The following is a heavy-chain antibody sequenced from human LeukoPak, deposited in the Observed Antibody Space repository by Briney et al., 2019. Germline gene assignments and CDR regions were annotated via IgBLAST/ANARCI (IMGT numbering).Heavy chain of an antibody. J-gene: IGHJ4*02. Sequence: NPSETLSLTCAVSGGSISSSNWWSWVRQPPGKGLEWIGEIYHSGSTNYNPSLKSRVTISVDKSKNQFSPKLSSVTAADTAVYYCARVRVIAAALFYFDYWGQGTLVTVSS. CDR3: ARVRVIAAALFYFDY. D-gene: IGHD6-13*01. V-gene: IGHV4-4*02. CDR1: GGSISSSNW. CDR2: IYHSGST.